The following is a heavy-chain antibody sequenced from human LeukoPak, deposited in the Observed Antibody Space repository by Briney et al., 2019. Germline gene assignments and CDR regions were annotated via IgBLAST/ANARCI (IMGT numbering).Heavy chain of an antibody. CDR2: ISGSGGST. D-gene: IGHD5-12*01. CDR3: AKDRARWLRFRDYYYYGMDV. Sequence: GGSLRLSCAASGFTFSSYAMSWVRQAPGEGLEWVSAISGSGGSTYYADSVKGRFTISRDNSKNTLYLQMNSLRAEDTAVYYCAKDRARWLRFRDYYYYGMDVWGQGTTVTVSS. V-gene: IGHV3-23*01. CDR1: GFTFSSYA. J-gene: IGHJ6*02.